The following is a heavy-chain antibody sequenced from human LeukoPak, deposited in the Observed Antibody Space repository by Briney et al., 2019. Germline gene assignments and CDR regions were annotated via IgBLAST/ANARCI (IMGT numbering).Heavy chain of an antibody. D-gene: IGHD4-17*01. CDR2: ISYDGSNK. Sequence: PGRSLRLSCAASGFTFSSYGMHWVRQAPGKGLEWVAVISYDGSNKYYADSVKGRFTISRDNSKNTLYLQMNSLRAEDTAVYYCATRNYGDGIDPWGQGTLVTVSS. CDR3: ATRNYGDGIDP. CDR1: GFTFSSYG. V-gene: IGHV3-30*03. J-gene: IGHJ5*02.